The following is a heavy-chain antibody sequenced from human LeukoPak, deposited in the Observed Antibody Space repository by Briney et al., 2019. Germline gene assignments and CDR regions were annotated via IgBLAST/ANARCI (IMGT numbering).Heavy chain of an antibody. CDR2: INHSGST. CDR1: GGSFSGYY. Sequence: SETLSLACAVYGGSFSGYYWSWIRQPPGKGLEWIGEINHSGSTNYNPSLKSRVTISVDTSKNQFSLKLSSVTAADTAVYYCARGQVKQQLLPPTGSRYYYYYMDVWGKGTTVTVSS. D-gene: IGHD6-13*01. J-gene: IGHJ6*03. CDR3: ARGQVKQQLLPPTGSRYYYYYMDV. V-gene: IGHV4-34*01.